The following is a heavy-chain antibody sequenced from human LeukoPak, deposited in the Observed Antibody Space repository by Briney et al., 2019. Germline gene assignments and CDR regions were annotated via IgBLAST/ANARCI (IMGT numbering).Heavy chain of an antibody. CDR3: AKVAYCSSTSCPISNFDY. V-gene: IGHV3-23*01. CDR2: ISGSGGST. J-gene: IGHJ4*02. CDR1: GFTFSSYA. Sequence: GGSLRLSCAASGFTFSSYAMSWVRQAPGKGLEWVSAISGSGGSTYYAGSVKGRFTISRDNSKNTLYLQMNSLRAEDTAVYYCAKVAYCSSTSCPISNFDYWGQGTLVTVSS. D-gene: IGHD2-2*01.